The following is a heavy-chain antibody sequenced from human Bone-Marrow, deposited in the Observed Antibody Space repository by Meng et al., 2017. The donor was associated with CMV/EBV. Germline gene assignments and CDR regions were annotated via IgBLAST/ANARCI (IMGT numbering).Heavy chain of an antibody. D-gene: IGHD3-22*01. CDR1: GFNFSSDA. V-gene: IGHV3-21*01. CDR2: ISSSSSYI. CDR3: ARDRSYYYDSSGSPSFFDY. Sequence: GESLKISCAASGFNFSSDAMHWVRQAPGKGLEWVLSISSSSSYIYYADSVKGRFTISRDNAKNSLYLQMNSLRAEDTAVYYCARDRSYYYDSSGSPSFFDYWGQGTLVTVSS. J-gene: IGHJ4*02.